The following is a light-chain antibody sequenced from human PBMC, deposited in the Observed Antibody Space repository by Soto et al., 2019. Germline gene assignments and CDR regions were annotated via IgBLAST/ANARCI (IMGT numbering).Light chain of an antibody. Sequence: QSVLKQPASVSGSPGQSITISCTGTSSDVGGYNYVSWYQHHPGKAPKLIIYDVTNRPSGVSNPFSGSKSGNTASLTISGLQPEDEANYYCSSYTTSNTRQIVFGTGTKVTV. J-gene: IGLJ1*01. CDR2: DVT. CDR3: SSYTTSNTRQIV. V-gene: IGLV2-14*03. CDR1: SSDVGGYNY.